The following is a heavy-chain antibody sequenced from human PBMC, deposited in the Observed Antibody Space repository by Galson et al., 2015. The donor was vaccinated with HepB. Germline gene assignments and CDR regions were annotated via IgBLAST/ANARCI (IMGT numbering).Heavy chain of an antibody. J-gene: IGHJ4*02. CDR2: IKSKGGGT. CDR3: VHLADFYGSGSS. Sequence: SLRLSCAVSGLTFIDAWMSWVRQAPGKGLEWVGRIKSKGGGTDYPAPMKDRFTISRDDSKNTVYLQINSLKTEDTAMYYCVHLADFYGSGSSWGQGTLVTVSS. CDR1: GLTFIDAW. D-gene: IGHD3-10*01. V-gene: IGHV3-15*01.